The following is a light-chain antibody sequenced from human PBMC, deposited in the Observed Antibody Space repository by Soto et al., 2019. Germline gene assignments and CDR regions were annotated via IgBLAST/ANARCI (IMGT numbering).Light chain of an antibody. CDR3: QQYVSFSYT. CDR2: DAS. V-gene: IGKV1-5*01. J-gene: IGKJ2*01. Sequence: DIQMTQSPSTLSASVGHRVTITCRASQSINTWLAWYQQKPGKAPKFLIYDASILESGVPSRFSGSGSGTEFTLTISSLQPDDFATYYCQQYVSFSYTFGQGTKLEIK. CDR1: QSINTW.